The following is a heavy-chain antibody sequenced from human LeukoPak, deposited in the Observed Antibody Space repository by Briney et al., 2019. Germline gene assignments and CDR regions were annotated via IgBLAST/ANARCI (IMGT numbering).Heavy chain of an antibody. D-gene: IGHD5-24*01. CDR3: ARSLDGYKEDS. CDR2: IYYSGGT. Sequence: PSETLSLTCTVSGGSISSYYWSWLRQPPGKGLEWIGYIYYSGGTDYNPSLKRRVTISVDTSKNQFSLKLRSVTAADTAVYYCARSLDGYKEDSWGQGTLVTVSS. CDR1: GGSISSYY. J-gene: IGHJ4*02. V-gene: IGHV4-59*01.